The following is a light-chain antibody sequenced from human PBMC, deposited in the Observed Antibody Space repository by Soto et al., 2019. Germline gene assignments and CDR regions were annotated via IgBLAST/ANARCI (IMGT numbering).Light chain of an antibody. CDR3: QQRSDWPLT. Sequence: EVVLTQYPATLSLSPGERRTHYCRARQKVSNYFAWYQQKLGQAPRLLIYDASTRAAGIPARFSGSGSGTVFTLIICSLEPDDFAVYYCQQRSDWPLTFGGGTKVDIK. J-gene: IGKJ4*01. V-gene: IGKV3-11*01. CDR1: QKVSNY. CDR2: DAS.